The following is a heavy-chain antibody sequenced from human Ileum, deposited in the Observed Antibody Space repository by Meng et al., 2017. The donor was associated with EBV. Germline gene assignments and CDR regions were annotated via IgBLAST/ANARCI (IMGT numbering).Heavy chain of an antibody. CDR2: ININTGNP. Sequence: QVELVHAEAEVKKPGASVKVSCQAAGYTFTSSSMNWVRHAPGQGLEWMGWININTGNPTYAQGFTGRFVFSLDTSVSTAYLQIDSLKADDTAVYYCARGNGWRFDYWGQGTLVTVSS. V-gene: IGHV7-4-1*01. D-gene: IGHD6-19*01. J-gene: IGHJ4*02. CDR1: GYTFTSSS. CDR3: ARGNGWRFDY.